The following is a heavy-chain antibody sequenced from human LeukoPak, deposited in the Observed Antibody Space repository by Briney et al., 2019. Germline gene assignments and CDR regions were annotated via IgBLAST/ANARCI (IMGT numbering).Heavy chain of an antibody. Sequence: SETLSLTCTVSGGSISSGDYYWSWIRRPPGKGLEWIGYIYYSGSTYYNPSLKSRVTISVDTSKNQFSLKLSSVTAADTAVYYCARDRIVVVVAATSCGMDVWGQGTTVTVSS. D-gene: IGHD2-15*01. CDR2: IYYSGST. CDR3: ARDRIVVVVAATSCGMDV. CDR1: GGSISSGDYY. V-gene: IGHV4-30-4*01. J-gene: IGHJ6*02.